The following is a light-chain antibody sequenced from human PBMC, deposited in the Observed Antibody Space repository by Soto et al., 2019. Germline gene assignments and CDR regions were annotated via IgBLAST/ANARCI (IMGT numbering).Light chain of an antibody. CDR2: DVN. CDR1: STDVGGYNS. V-gene: IGLV2-14*03. J-gene: IGLJ1*01. Sequence: QSVLTQPASVSGSPGQPITISCTGRSTDVGGYNSVSWYQQHPGEPPKLIIYDVNNRPSGVSNRFSGSKSGTTASLTISGLRAEDEAHYFCYAYIITSTGYFGTGTELTVL. CDR3: YAYIITSTGY.